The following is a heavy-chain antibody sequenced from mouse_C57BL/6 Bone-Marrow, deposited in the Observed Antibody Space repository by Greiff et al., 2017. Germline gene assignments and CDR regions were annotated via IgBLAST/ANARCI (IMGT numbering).Heavy chain of an antibody. CDR2: IYPRDGST. J-gene: IGHJ1*03. Sequence: VQLQQSGPELVKPGASVKLSCKASGYTFTSYDINWVKQRPGQGLEWIGWIYPRDGSTKYNEKFKGKATLTVDTSYSAAYMELHSLTSEDSAVYFCARERAIYYGNYDWYFDVWGTGTTVTVSS. V-gene: IGHV1-85*01. CDR3: ARERAIYYGNYDWYFDV. CDR1: GYTFTSYD. D-gene: IGHD2-1*01.